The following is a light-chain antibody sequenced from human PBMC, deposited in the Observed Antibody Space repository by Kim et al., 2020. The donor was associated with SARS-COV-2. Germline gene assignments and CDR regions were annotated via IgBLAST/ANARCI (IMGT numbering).Light chain of an antibody. J-gene: IGKJ4*01. CDR1: QSISNK. Sequence: EIVMTQSPATLSVSPGERVTLSCRASQSISNKLAWYQQKPGQAPRLLIYGASTRATGIPARFSGSGSGTEFTLDISSLQSEDFAVYYCQQYYNWPPVTVGGGTKLEI. V-gene: IGKV3-15*01. CDR2: GAS. CDR3: QQYYNWPPVT.